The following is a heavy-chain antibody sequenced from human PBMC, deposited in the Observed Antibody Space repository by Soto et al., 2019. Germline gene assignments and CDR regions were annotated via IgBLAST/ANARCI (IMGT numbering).Heavy chain of an antibody. V-gene: IGHV1-46*01. J-gene: IGHJ6*02. Sequence: ASVKISCKASGYTFTSYYMHWVRQAPGQGLEWMGIINPSGGSTSYAQKFQVRVTMTRDTSTSTVYMELSSLRSEDTAVYYCARVTTYYGMDVWGQGTTVTVSS. CDR2: INPSGGST. D-gene: IGHD3-3*01. CDR1: GYTFTSYY. CDR3: ARVTTYYGMDV.